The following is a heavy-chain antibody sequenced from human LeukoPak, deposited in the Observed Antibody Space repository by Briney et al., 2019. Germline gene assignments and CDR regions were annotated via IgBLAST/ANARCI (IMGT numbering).Heavy chain of an antibody. CDR1: GYTFTSYG. Sequence: ASVKVSCKASGYTFTSYGISWVRQAPGQGLEWMGWISAYNGNTNYAQKLQGRVTMTTDTSTSTAYMELRSLRSDDRAVYYCARAYYDILTGYYLYFDYWGQGTLVTVSS. CDR3: ARAYYDILTGYYLYFDY. D-gene: IGHD3-9*01. V-gene: IGHV1-18*04. J-gene: IGHJ4*02. CDR2: ISAYNGNT.